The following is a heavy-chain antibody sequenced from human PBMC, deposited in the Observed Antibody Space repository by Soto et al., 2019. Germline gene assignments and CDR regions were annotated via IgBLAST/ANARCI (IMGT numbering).Heavy chain of an antibody. Sequence: PSETLSLTCTVSCGSISSYYWSWIRQPAGKGLEWIGRIYTSGSTNYNPSLKSRVTMSVDTSKNQFSLKLSSVTAADTAVYYCARGLIDYYDSSGYFFDYWGQGTLVTVSS. J-gene: IGHJ4*02. CDR1: CGSISSYY. V-gene: IGHV4-4*07. D-gene: IGHD3-22*01. CDR3: ARGLIDYYDSSGYFFDY. CDR2: IYTSGST.